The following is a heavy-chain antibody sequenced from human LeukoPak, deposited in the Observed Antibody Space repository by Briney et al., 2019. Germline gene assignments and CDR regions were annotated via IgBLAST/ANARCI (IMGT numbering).Heavy chain of an antibody. CDR1: RFTFSSYG. CDR3: AREDTAMANDY. J-gene: IGHJ4*02. V-gene: IGHV3-30*06. Sequence: GGSLRLSCAASRFTFSSYGMHWVRQAPGKGLEWVAYIQYDGSNEQYADSVKGRFSISRDSSKNILYLQINSLRAEDTAVYYCAREDTAMANDYWGQGTLVTVSS. D-gene: IGHD5-18*01. CDR2: IQYDGSNE.